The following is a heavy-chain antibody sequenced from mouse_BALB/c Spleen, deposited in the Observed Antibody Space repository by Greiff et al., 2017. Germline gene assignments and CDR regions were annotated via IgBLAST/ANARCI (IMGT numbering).Heavy chain of an antibody. CDR2: IVPYYGST. V-gene: IGHV1-42*01. CDR3: ARAETMGYSFDY. J-gene: IGHJ2*02. Sequence: VQLKESGPGLVKPGGSLNISCTASGYSFTGYNMNWVQQSTGKSLEWIGNIVPYYGSTYYNQKFKGKATLNVDKTSSTAYMQLKSLTSEDSAVYYCARAETMGYSFDYWGQGTSLTVSS. CDR1: GYSFTGYN. D-gene: IGHD2-3*01.